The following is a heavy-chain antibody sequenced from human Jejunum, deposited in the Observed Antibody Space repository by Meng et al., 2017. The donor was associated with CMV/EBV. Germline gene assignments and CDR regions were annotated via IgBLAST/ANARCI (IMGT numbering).Heavy chain of an antibody. D-gene: IGHD6-6*01. V-gene: IGHV3-48*03. CDR3: ARDRYSSSTDHYYGMDV. CDR2: ITGSGTPI. Sequence: TFNYYEMNWVRQDTGKGLEWVSYITGSGTPIYYADSVKGRFTISRDDTKNSLYLQMNSLRAEDTAVYYCARDRYSSSTDHYYGMDVWGQGTTVTVSS. CDR1: TFNYYE. J-gene: IGHJ6*02.